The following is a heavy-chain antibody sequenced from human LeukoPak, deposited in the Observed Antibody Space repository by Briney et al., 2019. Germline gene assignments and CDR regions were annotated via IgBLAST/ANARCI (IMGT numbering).Heavy chain of an antibody. CDR2: ISSSSSYI. Sequence: GGSLRLSCAASGFTFSSYAMHWVRQAPGKGLEWVSSISSSSSYIYYADSVKGRFTISRDNAKNSLYLQMNSLRAEDTAVYYCARDYDILAGYLPGAFDIWGQGTMVTVSS. D-gene: IGHD3-9*01. J-gene: IGHJ3*02. CDR3: ARDYDILAGYLPGAFDI. CDR1: GFTFSSYA. V-gene: IGHV3-21*01.